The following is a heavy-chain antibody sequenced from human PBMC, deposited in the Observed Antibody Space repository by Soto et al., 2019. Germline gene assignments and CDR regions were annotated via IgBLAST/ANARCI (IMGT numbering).Heavy chain of an antibody. CDR2: IGRNGGGT. J-gene: IGHJ4*02. CDR1: GFTFSNYA. Sequence: PGGSLRLSCAASGFTFSNYAMNWVRQAPGKGLEWVSVIGRNGGGTYYADSVEGRFTISRDNSRTTLYLQMNSLRAEDTAVYYCDSERQDYGDFDYWGQGTLVTVSS. CDR3: DSERQDYGDFDY. V-gene: IGHV3-23*01. D-gene: IGHD4-17*01.